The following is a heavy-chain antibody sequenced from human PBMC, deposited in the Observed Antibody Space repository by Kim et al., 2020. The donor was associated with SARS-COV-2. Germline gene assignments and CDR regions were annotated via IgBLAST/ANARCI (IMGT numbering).Heavy chain of an antibody. J-gene: IGHJ6*02. D-gene: IGHD3-10*01. V-gene: IGHV1-3*01. CDR3: ARDKVTMVRGGGMDV. Sequence: QKFQGRVTITRDTSASTAYMELSSLRSEDTAVYYCARDKVTMVRGGGMDVWGQGTTVTVSS.